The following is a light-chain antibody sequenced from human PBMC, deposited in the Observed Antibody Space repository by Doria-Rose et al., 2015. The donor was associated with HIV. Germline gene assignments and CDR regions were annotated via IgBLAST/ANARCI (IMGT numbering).Light chain of an antibody. CDR1: QSVSTD. Sequence: TQSPETLSVSPGESATLSCRASQSVSTDLAWYQHKPGQAPRLLIWGASTRATGIPARFSGSGSGTEFTLTIGSLQSEDFAIYFCHQYNNWRAFGQGTRLDIK. V-gene: IGKV3-15*01. CDR3: HQYNNWRA. CDR2: GAS. J-gene: IGKJ5*01.